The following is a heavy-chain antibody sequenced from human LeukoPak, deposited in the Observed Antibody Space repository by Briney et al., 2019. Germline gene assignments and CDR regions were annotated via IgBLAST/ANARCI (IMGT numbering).Heavy chain of an antibody. CDR1: GYTFTTST. Sequence: ASVKVSCTASGYTFTTSTMNWVRQAPGQGLEWMGWIHTNTGNPTYAQAFTGRFVFSLDTSVSTAYLQISSLKAEDTAVYYCARDTPNYGGNFRYFQHWGQGTLVTVSS. J-gene: IGHJ1*01. CDR2: IHTNTGNP. D-gene: IGHD4-23*01. V-gene: IGHV7-4-1*02. CDR3: ARDTPNYGGNFRYFQH.